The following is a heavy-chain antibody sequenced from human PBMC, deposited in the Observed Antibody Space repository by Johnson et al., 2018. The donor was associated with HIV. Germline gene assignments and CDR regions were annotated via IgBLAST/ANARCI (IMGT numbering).Heavy chain of an antibody. Sequence: VQLVESGGGAVQPGTSLRLSCAASGFTFNRYAMHWVRQAPGKGLEWVSLITWNGGSTYYADFVKGRFTISRDNSKNSLYLQMNSLRTEDTALYYCGVADYGGPDAFDIWGQGTLVTVSS. D-gene: IGHD4-23*01. J-gene: IGHJ3*02. CDR3: GVADYGGPDAFDI. CDR1: GFTFNRYA. CDR2: ITWNGGST. V-gene: IGHV3-43*01.